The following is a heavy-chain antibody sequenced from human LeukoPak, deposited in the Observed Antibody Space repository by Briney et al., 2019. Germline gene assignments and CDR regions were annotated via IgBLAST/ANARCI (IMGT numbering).Heavy chain of an antibody. Sequence: GGSLRLSCAASGFPFSRYSMNWVRQAPGEGPEWVSSITSSSNKDYVDSVKGRFTVSRDNAKNSLYLQMNSLRAEDTAVYYCARRYDFWSGYPAFDYWGQGTLVTVSS. J-gene: IGHJ4*02. CDR2: ITSSSNK. CDR3: ARRYDFWSGYPAFDY. CDR1: GFPFSRYS. V-gene: IGHV3-21*01. D-gene: IGHD3-3*01.